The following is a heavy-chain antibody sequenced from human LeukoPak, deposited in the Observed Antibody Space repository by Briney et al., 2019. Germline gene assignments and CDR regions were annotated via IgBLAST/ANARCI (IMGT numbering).Heavy chain of an antibody. CDR1: GFTFSSYA. Sequence: GGFLRLSCAASGFTFSSYAMSWVRQAPGKGLEWVSAISGSGGSTYYADSVKGRFTISRDNSKNTLYLQMNSLRAEDTAVYYCAKDGYSSSWYDRPDVQRDNSFDYWGQGTLVTVSS. J-gene: IGHJ4*02. V-gene: IGHV3-23*01. CDR3: AKDGYSSSWYDRPDVQRDNSFDY. D-gene: IGHD6-13*01. CDR2: ISGSGGST.